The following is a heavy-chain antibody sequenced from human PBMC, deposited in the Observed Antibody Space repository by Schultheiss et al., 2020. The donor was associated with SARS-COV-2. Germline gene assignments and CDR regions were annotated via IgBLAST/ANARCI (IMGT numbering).Heavy chain of an antibody. CDR1: GFTFSSYA. CDR3: ARSDYYDSSGAFDY. J-gene: IGHJ4*02. V-gene: IGHV3-30-3*01. Sequence: GESLKISCAASGFTFSSYAMHWVRQAPGKGLEWVAVISYDGSNKYYADSVKGRFTISRDNSKNTLYLQMNSLRAEDTAVYYCARSDYYDSSGAFDYWGQGTLVTVSS. CDR2: ISYDGSNK. D-gene: IGHD3-22*01.